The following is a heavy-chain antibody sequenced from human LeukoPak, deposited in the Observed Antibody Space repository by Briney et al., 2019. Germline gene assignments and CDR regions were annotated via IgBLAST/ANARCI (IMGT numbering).Heavy chain of an antibody. Sequence: GGSLRLSCAASGFTFSGYAMSWVRQAPGKGLEGVSVISGGGGSTYSSASVKGRFTISRDSSKNTLSLQMNSLRAEDTAVYYCAKKMGSSGRTSTSIDVWGQGTTVTVSS. CDR1: GFTFSGYA. J-gene: IGHJ6*02. D-gene: IGHD6-19*01. CDR3: AKKMGSSGRTSTSIDV. V-gene: IGHV3-23*01. CDR2: ISGGGGST.